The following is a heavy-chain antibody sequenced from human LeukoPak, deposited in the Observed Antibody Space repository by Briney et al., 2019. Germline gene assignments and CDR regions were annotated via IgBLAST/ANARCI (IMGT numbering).Heavy chain of an antibody. CDR2: IYYSGNT. J-gene: IGHJ4*02. CDR1: GGSITNYH. Sequence: SETLSLTCTVSGGSITNYHCTWIRQPPGKGPEWIGYIYYSGNTNYNPSLKSRVTISVDRSKNQFSLKLSSVTAADTAVYYCARGGQLEGFDYWGQGTLVTVSS. D-gene: IGHD6-6*01. V-gene: IGHV4-59*12. CDR3: ARGGQLEGFDY.